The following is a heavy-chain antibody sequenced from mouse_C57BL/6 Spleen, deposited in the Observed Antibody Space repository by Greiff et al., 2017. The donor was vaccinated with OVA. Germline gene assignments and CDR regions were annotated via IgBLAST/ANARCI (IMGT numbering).Heavy chain of an antibody. J-gene: IGHJ2*01. CDR3: ARQPYYFDY. CDR1: GFTFSSYT. Sequence: EVMLVESGGGLVKPGGSLKLSCAASGFTFSSYTMSWVRQTPEKRLEWVATISGGGGNTYYPDSVKGRFTISRDNAKNTLYLQMSSLRSEDTALYYCARQPYYFDYWGQGTTLTVSS. V-gene: IGHV5-9*01. CDR2: ISGGGGNT.